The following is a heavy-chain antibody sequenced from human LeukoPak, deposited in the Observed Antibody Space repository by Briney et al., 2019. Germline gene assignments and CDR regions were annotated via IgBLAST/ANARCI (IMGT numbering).Heavy chain of an antibody. Sequence: ASVKVSCKASGYTFTSYYMHWVRQAPGQGLEWMGIINPSGGSTRYAQKFQGRVTMTRDVSTSTVYMELSSLRSEDTAVYYCARAVTPYVTIDIWGQGTMVTVSS. CDR1: GYTFTSYY. CDR2: INPSGGST. D-gene: IGHD4-17*01. CDR3: ARAVTPYVTIDI. J-gene: IGHJ3*02. V-gene: IGHV1-46*01.